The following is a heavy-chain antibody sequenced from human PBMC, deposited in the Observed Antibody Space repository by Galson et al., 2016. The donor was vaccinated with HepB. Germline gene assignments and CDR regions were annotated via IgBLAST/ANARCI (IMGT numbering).Heavy chain of an antibody. CDR2: IKSKTDGGTT. Sequence: SLRLSCAASGFTFSDAWMNWVRQAPGKGLEWVGLIKSKTDGGTTDYAAPVKGRFTISRDDSKNTMYLQMNSLKTEDTAVYYCTGEVTVIGYHTGFDFWGQGTLVTVSS. V-gene: IGHV3-15*07. J-gene: IGHJ5*01. D-gene: IGHD2/OR15-2a*01. CDR3: TGEVTVIGYHTGFDF. CDR1: GFTFSDAW.